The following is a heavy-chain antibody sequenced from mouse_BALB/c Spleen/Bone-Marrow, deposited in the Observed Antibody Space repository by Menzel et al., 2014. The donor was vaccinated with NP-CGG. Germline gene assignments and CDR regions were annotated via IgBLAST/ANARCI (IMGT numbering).Heavy chain of an antibody. CDR3: AKGLAPDY. Sequence: VQLQQSGAELVKPGASVKLSCKASGYTFTSYWMHWVKQRPGQGLEWIGEINPSNGRTNYNEKFKSKATLTSDKSSSTAYMELSGLTSEDSAVYYCAKGLAPDYWGQGTTLTVSS. J-gene: IGHJ2*01. D-gene: IGHD6-1*01. CDR2: INPSNGRT. CDR1: GYTFTSYW. V-gene: IGHV1S81*02.